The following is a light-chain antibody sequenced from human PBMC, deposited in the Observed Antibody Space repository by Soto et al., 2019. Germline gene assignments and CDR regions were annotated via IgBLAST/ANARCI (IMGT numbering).Light chain of an antibody. CDR1: SSNIESNY. CDR2: RNN. CDR3: TVWENSLRGRL. Sequence: QAVVTQPPSASGTPGQRVTISCAGSSSNIESNYVYWYQQLPGTAPRLLIYRNNQRPSGVPDRFSGSKSGTSASLAISALRPEDEADYYCTVWENSLRGRLFGGGTKVTVL. J-gene: IGLJ2*01. V-gene: IGLV1-47*01.